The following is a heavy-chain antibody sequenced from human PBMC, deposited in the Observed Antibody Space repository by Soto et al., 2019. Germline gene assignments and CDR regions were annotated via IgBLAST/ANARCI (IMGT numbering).Heavy chain of an antibody. CDR1: GFTFSSYG. V-gene: IGHV3-30*18. Sequence: PGGSLRLSCAASGFTFSSYGMHWVRQAPGKGLEWVAVISYDGSNKYYADSVKGRFTISRDNSKNTLYLQMNNLRAEDTAVYYSSKVEGEYYYDSSGYLVFDYWGQGTLVTVSS. D-gene: IGHD3-22*01. J-gene: IGHJ4*02. CDR3: SKVEGEYYYDSSGYLVFDY. CDR2: ISYDGSNK.